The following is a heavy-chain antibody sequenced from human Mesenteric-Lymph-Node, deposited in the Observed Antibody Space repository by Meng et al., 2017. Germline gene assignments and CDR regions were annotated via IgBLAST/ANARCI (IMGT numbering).Heavy chain of an antibody. CDR3: ARSRGSGSLGALHI. V-gene: IGHV3-20*04. Sequence: GESLKISCAASGFIFDDNDMGWVRQVPGKGLEWVSYINWNGGSAGYADSMKGRFTISRDNAKNSLYLQMNSLRAEDTAIYYCARSRGSGSLGALHIWGQGTMVTVSS. CDR1: GFIFDDND. CDR2: INWNGGSA. J-gene: IGHJ3*02. D-gene: IGHD3-10*01.